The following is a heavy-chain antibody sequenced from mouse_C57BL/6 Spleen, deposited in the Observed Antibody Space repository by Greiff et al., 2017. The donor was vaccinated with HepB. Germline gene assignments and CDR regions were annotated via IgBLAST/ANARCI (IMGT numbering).Heavy chain of an antibody. CDR3: ANDGYPLYAMDY. D-gene: IGHD2-3*01. Sequence: QVQLKESGPELVKPGASVKISCKASGYAFSSSWMNWVKQRPGKGLEWIGRIYPGDGDTNYNGKFKGKATLTADKSSSTAYMQLSSLTSEDSAVYFCANDGYPLYAMDYWGQGTSVTVSS. J-gene: IGHJ4*01. CDR1: GYAFSSSW. V-gene: IGHV1-82*01. CDR2: IYPGDGDT.